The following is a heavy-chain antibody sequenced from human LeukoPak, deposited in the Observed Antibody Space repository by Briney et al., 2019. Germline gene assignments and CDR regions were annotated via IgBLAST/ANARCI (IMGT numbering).Heavy chain of an antibody. Sequence: KTSETLSLTCTVSGGSISSSSYYWGWIRQPPGKGLEWIGSIYYSGSTNYNPSLKSRVTISVDTSKNQFSLKLSSVTAADTAVYYCARVGYCSSTSCSPFDYWGQGTLVTVSS. CDR1: GGSISSSSYY. D-gene: IGHD2-2*01. V-gene: IGHV4-39*07. J-gene: IGHJ4*02. CDR2: IYYSGST. CDR3: ARVGYCSSTSCSPFDY.